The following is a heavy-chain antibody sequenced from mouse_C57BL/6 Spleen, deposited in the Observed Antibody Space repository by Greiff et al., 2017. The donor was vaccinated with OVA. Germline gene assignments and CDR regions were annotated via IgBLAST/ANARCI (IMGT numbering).Heavy chain of an antibody. CDR3: ARSYSNYLAWFAY. D-gene: IGHD2-5*01. Sequence: VHVKQSGPELVKPGASVKMSCKASGYTFTDYNMHWVKQSHGKSLEWIGYINPNNGGTSYNQKFKGKATLTVNKSSSTAYMELRSLTSEDSAVYYCARSYSNYLAWFAYWGQGTLVTVSA. V-gene: IGHV1-22*01. J-gene: IGHJ3*01. CDR1: GYTFTDYN. CDR2: INPNNGGT.